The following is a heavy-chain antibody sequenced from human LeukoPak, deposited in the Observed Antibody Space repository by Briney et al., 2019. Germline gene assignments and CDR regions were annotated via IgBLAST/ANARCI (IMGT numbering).Heavy chain of an antibody. D-gene: IGHD6-19*01. CDR3: ARGTVQRAVAGGEDY. V-gene: IGHV4-59*01. Sequence: SETLSLTCTVSGGSISSYYWSWIRQPPGKGLEWIGYIYYSGSTNYNPSLKSRVTISVDTSKNQFSLKLSSVTAADTAVYYCARGTVQRAVAGGEDYWGQGTLVTVSS. CDR2: IYYSGST. CDR1: GGSISSYY. J-gene: IGHJ4*02.